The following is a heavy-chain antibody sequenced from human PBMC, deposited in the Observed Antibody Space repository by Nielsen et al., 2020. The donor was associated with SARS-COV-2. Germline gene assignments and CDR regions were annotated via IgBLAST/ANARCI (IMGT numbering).Heavy chain of an antibody. CDR1: GFTFRSSA. CDR2: IVVGTDNT. Sequence: SVKVSCKTSGFTFRSSAVHWVRQARGQRLEWIGWIVVGTDNTNYAQKFQGRVTMTRDTSTSTVYMELSSLSSEDTAVYYCARGAYDGVWFSPNYYFDYWGQGTLVTVSS. V-gene: IGHV1-58*01. J-gene: IGHJ4*02. CDR3: ARGAYDGVWFSPNYYFDY. D-gene: IGHD6-19*01.